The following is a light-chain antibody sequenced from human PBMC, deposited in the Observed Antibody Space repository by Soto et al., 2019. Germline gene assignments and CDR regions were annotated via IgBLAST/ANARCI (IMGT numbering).Light chain of an antibody. Sequence: DIQMTQSPSTLSASVGDRVTITCRASQSISSWLAWYQQKPGKAPKVLIYDASILESGVPSRFSGSGSGTEFTLTISSLQPDDFETYFCQQYSSYSRTFGQGTKVEIK. J-gene: IGKJ1*01. CDR2: DAS. V-gene: IGKV1-5*01. CDR1: QSISSW. CDR3: QQYSSYSRT.